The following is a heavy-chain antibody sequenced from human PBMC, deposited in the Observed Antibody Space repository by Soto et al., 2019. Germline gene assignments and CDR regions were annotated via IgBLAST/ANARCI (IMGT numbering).Heavy chain of an antibody. CDR2: IKQDGSEK. CDR3: AREHRPPYCSSTSCYDWHYYYYMDV. D-gene: IGHD2-2*01. V-gene: IGHV3-7*01. J-gene: IGHJ6*03. Sequence: GGSLRLSCAASGFTFSSYWMSWVRQAPGKGLEWVANIKQDGSEKYYVDSVKGRFTISRDNAKNSLYLQMNSLRAEDTAVYYCAREHRPPYCSSTSCYDWHYYYYMDVWGKGTTVTVSS. CDR1: GFTFSSYW.